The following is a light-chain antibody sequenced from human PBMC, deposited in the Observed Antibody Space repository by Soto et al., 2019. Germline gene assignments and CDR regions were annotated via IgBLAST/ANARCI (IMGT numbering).Light chain of an antibody. J-gene: IGKJ2*01. V-gene: IGKV2-28*01. CDR3: MQALQTPPYT. CDR1: QSLLHINGYNF. Sequence: DIVMTQSPLSLPVTPGEPASISCRSSQSLLHINGYNFLDWYLQKPGQSPQLLIHLGSNRAYGVPDRFSGGGSGTDFTLKISRVEAEDVGIYYCMQALQTPPYTFGQGTKLEIK. CDR2: LGS.